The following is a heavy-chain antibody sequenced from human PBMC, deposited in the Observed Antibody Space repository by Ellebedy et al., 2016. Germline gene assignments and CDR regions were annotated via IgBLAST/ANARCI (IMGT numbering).Heavy chain of an antibody. CDR3: AKDSHGSGSYLFDY. V-gene: IGHV3-23*01. CDR1: GFTFSSYA. CDR2: ISGSGGNT. Sequence: GESLKISXAASGFTFSSYAMSWVRQAPGKGLEWVSVISGSGGNTYYADSVKGRFTIFRDNSKNMLYLQMNSLRVEDTAVYYCAKDSHGSGSYLFDYWGQGTLVSVSS. J-gene: IGHJ4*02. D-gene: IGHD3-10*01.